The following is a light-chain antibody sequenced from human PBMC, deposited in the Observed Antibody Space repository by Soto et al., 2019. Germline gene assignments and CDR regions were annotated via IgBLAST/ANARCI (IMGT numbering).Light chain of an antibody. Sequence: ENVLTQSPGTLSLSPGERATLSCRASQSISSTYLAWYQQKSGQAPRLLIYGASSRATGIPDRFSGSGSGTDFTLTISRLEPEDFAVYYCQQYGSSAGTFGGGTKVEIK. V-gene: IGKV3-20*01. CDR3: QQYGSSAGT. CDR2: GAS. CDR1: QSISSTY. J-gene: IGKJ4*01.